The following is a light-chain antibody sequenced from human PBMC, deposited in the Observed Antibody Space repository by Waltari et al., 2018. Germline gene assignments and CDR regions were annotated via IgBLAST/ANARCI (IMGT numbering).Light chain of an antibody. CDR2: EGS. Sequence: QSALTQPASVSGSPGQSITISCSGTTSTVGSYNHVSWYQPHPGQAPRLIIYEGSARPSGISKRFSGSTSANTASLTISGLQTEDEADYYCCSYAGSSTWVFGGGTKVTVL. CDR3: CSYAGSSTWV. V-gene: IGLV2-23*01. CDR1: TSTVGSYNH. J-gene: IGLJ3*02.